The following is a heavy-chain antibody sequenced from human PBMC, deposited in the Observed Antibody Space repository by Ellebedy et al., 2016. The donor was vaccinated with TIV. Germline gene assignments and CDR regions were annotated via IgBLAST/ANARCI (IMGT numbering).Heavy chain of an antibody. CDR1: GFTFDDYA. CDR3: AKAPYSRGWDDLDS. Sequence: SLKISCVASGFTFDDYAMHWVRQAPGKGLEWVSGISWNGGYITYADSVKGRFTISRDNAKNSLYLQLDSLRAEDMALYYCAKAPYSRGWDDLDSWGQGTLVTVSS. J-gene: IGHJ4*02. D-gene: IGHD6-19*01. V-gene: IGHV3-9*03. CDR2: ISWNGGYI.